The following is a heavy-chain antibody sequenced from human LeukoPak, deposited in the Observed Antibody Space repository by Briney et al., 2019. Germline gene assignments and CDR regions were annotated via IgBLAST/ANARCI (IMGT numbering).Heavy chain of an antibody. Sequence: SVKVSCKACGGTFSNYAINWVRQAPGQGLDWMGGIIPMFATVNYAQKFQGRVTITTDEPTNTAYMELSGLRSEDTAVYYCARNHDNTGYYDAYSDYWGQGTLVTVSS. CDR2: IIPMFATV. CDR3: ARNHDNTGYYDAYSDY. D-gene: IGHD3-22*01. V-gene: IGHV1-69*05. J-gene: IGHJ4*02. CDR1: GGTFSNYA.